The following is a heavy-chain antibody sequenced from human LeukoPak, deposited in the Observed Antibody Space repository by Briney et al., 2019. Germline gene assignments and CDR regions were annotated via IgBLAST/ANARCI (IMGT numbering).Heavy chain of an antibody. J-gene: IGHJ6*04. V-gene: IGHV1-18*04. CDR3: AREGDCSSTSCPGIDYYYYYGMDV. CDR2: ISAYNGNT. Sequence: ASVKVSCKASGYTFTSYGISWVRQAPGQGLERMGWISAYNGNTNYAQKLQGRVTMTTDTSTSKAYMELRSLRSDDTAVYYCAREGDCSSTSCPGIDYYYYYGMDVWGKGTTVTVSS. CDR1: GYTFTSYG. D-gene: IGHD2-2*01.